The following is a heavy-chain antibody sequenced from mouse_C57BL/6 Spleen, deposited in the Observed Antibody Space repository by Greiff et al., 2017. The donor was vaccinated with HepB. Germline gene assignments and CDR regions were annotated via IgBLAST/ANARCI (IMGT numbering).Heavy chain of an antibody. CDR1: GYSITSGYY. J-gene: IGHJ1*03. CDR2: ISYDGSN. Sequence: VQLKESGPGLVKPSQSLSLTCSVTGYSITSGYYWNWIRQFPGNKLEWMGYISYDGSNNYNPSLKNRISITRDTSKNQFFLKLNSVTTEDTATYYCARDTTTAWYFDGWGTGTTVTVAS. V-gene: IGHV3-6*01. CDR3: ARDTTTAWYFDG. D-gene: IGHD1-2*01.